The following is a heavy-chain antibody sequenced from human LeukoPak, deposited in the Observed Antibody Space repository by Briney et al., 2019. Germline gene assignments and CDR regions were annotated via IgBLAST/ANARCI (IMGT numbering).Heavy chain of an antibody. Sequence: SETLSLTCTVSGGSITNYYWSWIRQSPGRGLEWIGYIRHTGTTNYNPSLKSRVTISSDTSKNQFSLKLTSVTAADTAVYYCARASAVSRGWFDPWGQGTLVTVSS. D-gene: IGHD5/OR15-5a*01. CDR3: ARASAVSRGWFDP. V-gene: IGHV4-59*12. J-gene: IGHJ5*02. CDR2: IRHTGTT. CDR1: GGSITNYY.